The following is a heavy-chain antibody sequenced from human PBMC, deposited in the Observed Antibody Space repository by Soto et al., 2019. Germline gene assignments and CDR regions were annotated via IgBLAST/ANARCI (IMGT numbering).Heavy chain of an antibody. J-gene: IGHJ4*02. V-gene: IGHV4-30-4*08. Sequence: SETLSLTCTVSGGSISSGDYYWSWIRQHPGKGLEWIGYIYYSGSTYYNPSLKSRVTISVDTSKKQFSLKLSSVTAADTAVYYCARSMTTVVTLDYWGQGTLVTVSS. CDR3: ARSMTTVVTLDY. CDR1: GGSISSGDYY. D-gene: IGHD4-17*01. CDR2: IYYSGST.